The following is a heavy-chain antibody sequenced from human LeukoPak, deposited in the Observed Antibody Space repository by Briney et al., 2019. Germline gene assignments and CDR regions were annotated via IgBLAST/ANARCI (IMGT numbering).Heavy chain of an antibody. V-gene: IGHV4-59*08. CDR3: ARQPYRSGAYYFDY. CDR2: IFHSGDT. D-gene: IGHD2-15*01. J-gene: IGHJ4*02. CDR1: GGSISNYC. Sequence: SETLSLTCTVSGGSISNYCWNWTRQPPGKGLEWVAYIFHSGDTNYNPSLRSRITISIDTSKNQFSLKLRSVTAADTAVYYCARQPYRSGAYYFDYWGQGTLITVSS.